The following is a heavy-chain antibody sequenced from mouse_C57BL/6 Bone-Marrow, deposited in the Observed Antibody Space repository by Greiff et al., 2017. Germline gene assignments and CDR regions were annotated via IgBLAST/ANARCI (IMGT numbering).Heavy chain of an antibody. CDR1: GYTFTSYW. D-gene: IGHD2-2*01. Sequence: VQLQQPGAELVKPGASVKLSCKASGYTFTSYWMQWVKQRPGQGLEWIGEIDPSDSYTNYNQKFKGKATLTVDTSSSTAYMQLSSLTSEDSAVYYCVRGGMVTAYYYAMDYWGQGTSVTVSS. J-gene: IGHJ4*01. CDR2: IDPSDSYT. V-gene: IGHV1-50*01. CDR3: VRGGMVTAYYYAMDY.